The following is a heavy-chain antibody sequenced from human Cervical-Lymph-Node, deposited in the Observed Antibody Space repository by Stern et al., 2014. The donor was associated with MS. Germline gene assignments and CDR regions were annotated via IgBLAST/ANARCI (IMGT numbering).Heavy chain of an antibody. Sequence: QVQLVESGGGVVQPGTSLRLSCAASGFTFSSYGMHWVRQAPGKGLEWVALAWHNGSTAYHTTSVKGRFTISRDNSKNTLSLQMNSPTAEDPAVYYCARGHIPYAYNYLFDYWGQGTLVTVSS. V-gene: IGHV3-33*01. CDR1: GFTFSSYG. CDR2: AWHNGSTA. D-gene: IGHD5-24*01. CDR3: ARGHIPYAYNYLFDY. J-gene: IGHJ4*02.